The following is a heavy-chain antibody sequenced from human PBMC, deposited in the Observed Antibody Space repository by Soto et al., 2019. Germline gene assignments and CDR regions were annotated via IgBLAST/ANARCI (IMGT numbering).Heavy chain of an antibody. D-gene: IGHD3-16*01. Sequence: LSLTCVVSGASLSIGEYAWNWVRQPPGKGLEWLGYIYNNGGSYYNPSLKSRVSISLDRSKNHFSLRLDSVTAADTALYFCARGDKNNDYYFDHWGQGTLVTVSS. CDR3: ARGDKNNDYYFDH. J-gene: IGHJ4*02. CDR1: GASLSIGEYA. CDR2: IYNNGGS. V-gene: IGHV4-30-2*01.